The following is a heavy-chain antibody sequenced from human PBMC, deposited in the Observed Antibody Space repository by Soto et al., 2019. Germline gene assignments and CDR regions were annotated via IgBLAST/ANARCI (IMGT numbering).Heavy chain of an antibody. J-gene: IGHJ5*02. CDR1: GYTFTSYD. V-gene: IGHV1-8*01. D-gene: IGHD3-3*01. Sequence: QVQLVQSGAEVKKPGASVKVSCKASGYTFTSYDINWVRQATGQGLEWMGWINPNSGNTGYAQKFQGRVTMTRNTSISTAYMELSSLRSEDTAVYYCARGRYDFWSGYYSKWFDPWGQGTLVTVSS. CDR3: ARGRYDFWSGYYSKWFDP. CDR2: INPNSGNT.